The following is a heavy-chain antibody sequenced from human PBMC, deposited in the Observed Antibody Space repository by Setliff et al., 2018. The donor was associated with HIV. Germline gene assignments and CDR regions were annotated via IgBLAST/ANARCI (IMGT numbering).Heavy chain of an antibody. D-gene: IGHD2-15*01. CDR1: GGTFSIYA. CDR3: ARGDIVVRSPPFDD. V-gene: IGHV1-69*10. Sequence: SVKVSCKASGGTFSIYAISWVRQAPGQGLEWMGGIIPILGMSIYAQKFQGRVTITADESTSTAYMELSSLRSEDTAVYYCARGDIVVRSPPFDDWGQGTLVTVSS. CDR2: IIPILGMS. J-gene: IGHJ4*02.